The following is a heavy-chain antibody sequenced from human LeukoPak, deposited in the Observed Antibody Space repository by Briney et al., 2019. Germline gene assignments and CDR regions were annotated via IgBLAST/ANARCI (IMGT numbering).Heavy chain of an antibody. CDR1: GGSISSSSYY. D-gene: IGHD2-15*01. CDR2: IYYSGST. Sequence: SETLSLTCTVSGGSISSSSYYWGWIRQPPGKGLEWIGSIYYSGSTYYNPSLKSRVTISVDTSKNQFSLKLSSVTAADTAVYYCASLRAGGSSEYFDYWGQGTLVTVSS. J-gene: IGHJ4*02. V-gene: IGHV4-39*07. CDR3: ASLRAGGSSEYFDY.